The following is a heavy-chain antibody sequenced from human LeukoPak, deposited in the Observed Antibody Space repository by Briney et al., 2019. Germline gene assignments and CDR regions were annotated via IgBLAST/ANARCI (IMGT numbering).Heavy chain of an antibody. CDR1: GFRISNYW. D-gene: IGHD4-17*01. V-gene: IGHV5-51*01. Sequence: GESLKISCKASGFRISNYWIGWVRQMPGKGLEWMGIIYPGDSDTRYSPSFQGQVTISADKSISTAYLQWSSLKASDTAMYYCARQLLYGDYVGYWGQGTLVTVSS. CDR2: IYPGDSDT. J-gene: IGHJ4*02. CDR3: ARQLLYGDYVGY.